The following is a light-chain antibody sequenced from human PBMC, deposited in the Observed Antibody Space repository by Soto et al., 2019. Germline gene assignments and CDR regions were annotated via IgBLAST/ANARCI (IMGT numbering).Light chain of an antibody. Sequence: EIVLTQSPATLSLSPGERATLSCRASQSVSSYLAWYQQKPGQAPRLLIYDASNRATGIPARFSGSGSGTDFTLPIGSLEPEDFAVYKCQQRSNWPPEITFGQGTRLEIK. CDR3: QQRSNWPPEIT. J-gene: IGKJ5*01. CDR2: DAS. CDR1: QSVSSY. V-gene: IGKV3-11*01.